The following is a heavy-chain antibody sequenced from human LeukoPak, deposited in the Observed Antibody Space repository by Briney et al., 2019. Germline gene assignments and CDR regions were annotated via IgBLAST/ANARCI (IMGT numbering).Heavy chain of an antibody. J-gene: IGHJ4*02. CDR2: ISYDGSNK. Sequence: GGSLRLSCAASGFTFSSYGMHWVRQAPGKGLEWVAVISYDGSNKYYADSVKGRFTISRDNSKNTLYLQMNSLRAEDTAVYYCAKDRWSGALGTHFHYWGQGNRVTVSA. V-gene: IGHV3-30*18. D-gene: IGHD4-23*01. CDR3: AKDRWSGALGTHFHY. CDR1: GFTFSSYG.